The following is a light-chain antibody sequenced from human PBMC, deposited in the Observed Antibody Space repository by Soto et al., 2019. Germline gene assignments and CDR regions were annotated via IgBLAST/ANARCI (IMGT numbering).Light chain of an antibody. Sequence: EIVLTQSPATLSLSPGERATLSCRASQSVSNNYLAWYQQKPGQAPRLLIYGASNRATGIPDRFSGSGSGTDFTLTISRLEPEDFAVYYCQFYGSSLITFGQGTRLEIK. V-gene: IGKV3-20*01. CDR1: QSVSNNY. J-gene: IGKJ5*01. CDR3: QFYGSSLIT. CDR2: GAS.